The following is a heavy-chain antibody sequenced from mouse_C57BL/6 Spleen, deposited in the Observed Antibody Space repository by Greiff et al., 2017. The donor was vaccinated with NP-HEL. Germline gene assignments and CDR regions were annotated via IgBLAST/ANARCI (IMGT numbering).Heavy chain of an antibody. J-gene: IGHJ3*01. D-gene: IGHD2-2*01. CDR3: ASGYDLAY. Sequence: EVQGVESGGGLVKPGGSLKLSCAASGFTFNDYGMHWVRQAPEKGLEWVAYISSGSSTIYYADTVKGRFTISRDNAKNTLFLQMTSLRSEDTAMYYCASGYDLAYWGQGTLVTVSA. V-gene: IGHV5-17*01. CDR2: ISSGSSTI. CDR1: GFTFNDYG.